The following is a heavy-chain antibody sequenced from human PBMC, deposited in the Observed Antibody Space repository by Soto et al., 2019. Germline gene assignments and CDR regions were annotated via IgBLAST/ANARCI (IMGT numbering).Heavy chain of an antibody. CDR2: INHSGST. J-gene: IGHJ6*03. Sequence: SETLSLTCAVYGGSFSGYYWSWIRQPPGKGLEWIGEINHSGSTNYNPSLKSRVTISVDTSKNQFSLKLSSVTAADTAVYYCARVGWAYYYYYYMDVWGKGTTVTVSS. D-gene: IGHD1-26*01. CDR3: ARVGWAYYYYYYMDV. V-gene: IGHV4-34*01. CDR1: GGSFSGYY.